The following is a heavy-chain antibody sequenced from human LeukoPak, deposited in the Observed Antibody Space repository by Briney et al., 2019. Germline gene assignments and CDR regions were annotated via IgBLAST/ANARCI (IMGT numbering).Heavy chain of an antibody. CDR3: AKGYSYGYGDLTDY. J-gene: IGHJ4*02. D-gene: IGHD5-18*01. V-gene: IGHV3-30*18. CDR1: GFAFSNYG. Sequence: GSLRLSCAASGFAFSNYGMHWVRQAPGKGLEWVAVISYDGINKYYGDSVKGRFTISRDNSKNTLYLQMNSLRAEDTAVYYCAKGYSYGYGDLTDYWGQGTLVTVSS. CDR2: ISYDGINK.